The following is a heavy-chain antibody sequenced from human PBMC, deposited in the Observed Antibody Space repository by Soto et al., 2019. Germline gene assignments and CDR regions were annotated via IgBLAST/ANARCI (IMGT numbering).Heavy chain of an antibody. Sequence: QVQLVQSETEVAEPGASVRLSCKTSGYTFSTYGLSWVRQAPGQGLEWMGWTVAISESTIYAQKFQGRVTVTTDRSTHTGYLELSRLTSDDTALYYGARVAGYGSGSRHFDNWGQGTLVTVSS. D-gene: IGHD3-10*01. CDR1: GYTFSTYG. J-gene: IGHJ4*02. V-gene: IGHV1-18*01. CDR2: TVAISEST. CDR3: ARVAGYGSGSRHFDN.